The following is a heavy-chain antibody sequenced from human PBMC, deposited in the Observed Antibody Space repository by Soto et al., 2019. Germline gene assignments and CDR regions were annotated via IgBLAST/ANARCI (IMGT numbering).Heavy chain of an antibody. D-gene: IGHD5-18*01. Sequence: QVQLQQWGAGLLKPSETLSLTCAVYGGSFSGYYWSWIRQPPGQGLEWIGEINHSGSTNYNPSLRSRVTISVDTSKNQFSLKLSSVPAADTAVYYCARVENTAMVVWYFDLWGRGTLVTVSS. V-gene: IGHV4-34*01. CDR1: GGSFSGYY. CDR3: ARVENTAMVVWYFDL. J-gene: IGHJ2*01. CDR2: INHSGST.